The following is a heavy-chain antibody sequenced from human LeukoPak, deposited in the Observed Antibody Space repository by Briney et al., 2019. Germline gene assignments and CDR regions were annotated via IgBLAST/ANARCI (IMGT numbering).Heavy chain of an antibody. D-gene: IGHD3-22*01. CDR3: ARTYDSSGYFPYYYYYYMDV. Sequence: PGGSLRLSCAASGFTFSDYYMSWIRQAPGKGLEWVSYITSGSSTIYYAESVKGRFTISRDHAKNSLFLQMNGLRAEDTAVYYCARTYDSSGYFPYYYYYYMDVWGKGTTVTVSS. CDR2: ITSGSSTI. V-gene: IGHV3-11*04. J-gene: IGHJ6*03. CDR1: GFTFSDYY.